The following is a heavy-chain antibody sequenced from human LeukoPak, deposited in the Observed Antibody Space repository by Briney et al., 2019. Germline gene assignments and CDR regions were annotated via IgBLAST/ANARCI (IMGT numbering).Heavy chain of an antibody. J-gene: IGHJ5*02. Sequence: SETLSLTCAVYGGSFNDYYWNWIRQPPGKGLEWIGEINHSGSTNYNPSLKSRVTISVDTSKNQFSLKLSTVTAADTAVYYCARLRITMVRGVSPFDPWGQGTLVTVSS. CDR2: INHSGST. D-gene: IGHD3-10*01. CDR1: GGSFNDYY. V-gene: IGHV4-34*01. CDR3: ARLRITMVRGVSPFDP.